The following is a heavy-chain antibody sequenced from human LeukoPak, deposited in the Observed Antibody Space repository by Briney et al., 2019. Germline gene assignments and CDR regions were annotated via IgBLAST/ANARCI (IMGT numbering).Heavy chain of an antibody. V-gene: IGHV3-48*04. CDR2: ISSSSSAI. J-gene: IGHJ4*02. CDR3: ARDYNDSSGYYEPIGVDY. CDR1: GFTFSSYS. D-gene: IGHD3-22*01. Sequence: GGSLRLSCAASGFTFSSYSMNWVRQAPGKGPEWVSYISSSSSAIYYADSVKGRFTISRDNAKNSLYLQMNSLRAEDTAVYYCARDYNDSSGYYEPIGVDYWGQGTLVTVSS.